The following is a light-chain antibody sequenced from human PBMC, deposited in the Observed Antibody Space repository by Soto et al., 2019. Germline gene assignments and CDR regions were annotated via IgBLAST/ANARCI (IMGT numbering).Light chain of an antibody. J-gene: IGKJ5*01. V-gene: IGKV1-27*01. CDR3: QQSDSIPIT. CDR1: QGISNY. CDR2: AAS. Sequence: DIQMTQSASSLSASLGDRVTITCGASQGISNYLAWYQQKPGKVPKLLIYAASTLQSGVPSRFSGSGYGTDFNLTISSLQTEDVATYYCQQSDSIPITFGQGTRLEIK.